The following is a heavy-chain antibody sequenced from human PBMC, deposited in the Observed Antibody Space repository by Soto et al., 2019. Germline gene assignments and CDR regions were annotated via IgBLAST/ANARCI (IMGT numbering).Heavy chain of an antibody. V-gene: IGHV5-10-1*01. J-gene: IGHJ5*02. CDR1: GYSFTSYC. CDR2: IDPSDSYT. Sequence: PGESLKISCKGSGYSFTSYCISWVRQMPGKGLEWMGRIDPSDSYTNYSPSFQGHVTISADKSISTAYLQWSSLKASDTAMYYCARGYCSSTSCYVLGWFDPWGQGTMVTVSS. D-gene: IGHD2-2*01. CDR3: ARGYCSSTSCYVLGWFDP.